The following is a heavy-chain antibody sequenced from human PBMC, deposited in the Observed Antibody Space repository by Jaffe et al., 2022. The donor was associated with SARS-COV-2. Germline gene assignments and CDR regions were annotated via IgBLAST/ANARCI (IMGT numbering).Heavy chain of an antibody. CDR2: ISGSGGST. J-gene: IGHJ4*02. Sequence: EVQLLESGGGLVQPGGSLRLSCAASGFTFSSYAMSWVRQAPGKGLEWVSAISGSGGSTYYADSVKGRFTISRDNSKNTLYLQMNSLRAEDTAVYYCAKDTPLIFCSGGSCYSKGYFDYWGQGTLVTVSS. D-gene: IGHD2-15*01. CDR3: AKDTPLIFCSGGSCYSKGYFDY. V-gene: IGHV3-23*01. CDR1: GFTFSSYA.